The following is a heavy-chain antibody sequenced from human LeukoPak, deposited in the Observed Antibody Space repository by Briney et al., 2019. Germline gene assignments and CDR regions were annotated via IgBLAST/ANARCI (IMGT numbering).Heavy chain of an antibody. CDR2: IIPILGIA. J-gene: IGHJ6*02. CDR1: GGTFSSYP. V-gene: IGHV1-69*04. CDR3: ARGARAAAANYGMDV. D-gene: IGHD6-13*01. Sequence: SVKVSCKASGGTFSSYPISWVRQAPGQGLEWMGRIIPILGIANYAQKFQGRVTITADKSTSTAYMELSSLRSEDTAVYYCARGARAAAANYGMDVWGQGTTVTVSS.